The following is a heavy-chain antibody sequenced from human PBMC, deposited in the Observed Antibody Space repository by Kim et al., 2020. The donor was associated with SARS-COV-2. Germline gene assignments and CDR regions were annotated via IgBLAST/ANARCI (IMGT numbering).Heavy chain of an antibody. V-gene: IGHV6-1*01. Sequence: YAVSVKSRITINPDASKNQFSLLLNSVTPEDTAVYYCASQQWLADVYFQHWGQGTLVTVSS. CDR3: ASQQWLADVYFQH. D-gene: IGHD6-19*01. J-gene: IGHJ1*01.